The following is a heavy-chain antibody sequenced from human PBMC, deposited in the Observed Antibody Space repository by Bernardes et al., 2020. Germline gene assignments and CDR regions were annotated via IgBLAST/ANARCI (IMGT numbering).Heavy chain of an antibody. J-gene: IGHJ6*02. V-gene: IGHV1-18*01. CDR1: GYTFTSYG. Sequence: ASVKVSCKASGYTFTSYGISWVRQAPGQGLEWMGWISAYNGNTNYAQNLLGRVTMTTDTSTNTAYMELRSLRSDDTAVYYCARDGRYGDWDYYYYGMDVWGHGTTVTVSS. D-gene: IGHD4-17*01. CDR3: ARDGRYGDWDYYYYGMDV. CDR2: ISAYNGNT.